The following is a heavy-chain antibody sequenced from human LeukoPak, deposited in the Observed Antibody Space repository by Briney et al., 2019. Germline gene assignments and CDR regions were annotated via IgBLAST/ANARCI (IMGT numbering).Heavy chain of an antibody. CDR1: GGTFSSYA. Sequence: ASVKVSCKASGGTFSSYAISWVRQAPGQGLEWMGRIILILGIANYAQKFQGRVTITADKSTSTAYMELSSLRSEDTAVYYCARDIAAASLHYWGQGTLVTVSS. J-gene: IGHJ4*02. CDR2: IILILGIA. D-gene: IGHD6-13*01. CDR3: ARDIAAASLHY. V-gene: IGHV1-69*04.